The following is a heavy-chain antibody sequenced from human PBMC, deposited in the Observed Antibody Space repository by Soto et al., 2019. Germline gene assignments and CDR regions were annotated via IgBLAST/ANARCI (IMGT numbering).Heavy chain of an antibody. CDR1: GYTLSSYG. Sequence: QVQLVQSGAEVKKPGASVKVSCKVSGYTLSSYGLNWVRQAPGQGLEWMGWISAKTGNTNYPQRLQGRVTMTTDTXXXXXXXXXXXXXXXXXXXXXXXXXXXXXXXXXXWFDYWGQGTLVTVSS. CDR3: XXXXXXXXXXXXWFDY. CDR2: ISAKTGNT. V-gene: IGHV1-18*01. J-gene: IGHJ4*02.